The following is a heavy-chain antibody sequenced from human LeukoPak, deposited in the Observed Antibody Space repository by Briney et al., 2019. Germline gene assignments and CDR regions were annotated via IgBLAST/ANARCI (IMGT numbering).Heavy chain of an antibody. J-gene: IGHJ4*02. D-gene: IGHD2-2*01. Sequence: SVKVSCKASGGTFSSYAISWVRQAPGQGLEWMGRIIPIFGTANYAQKFQGRVTITTDESTSTAYMELSSLRSEDTAVYYCARYQVDPASPPDFDYWGQGTLVTISS. CDR1: GGTFSSYA. V-gene: IGHV1-69*05. CDR2: IIPIFGTA. CDR3: ARYQVDPASPPDFDY.